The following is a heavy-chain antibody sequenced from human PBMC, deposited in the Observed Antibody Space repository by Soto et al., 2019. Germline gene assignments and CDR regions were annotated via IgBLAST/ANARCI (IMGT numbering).Heavy chain of an antibody. D-gene: IGHD2-2*01. Sequence: SVKVSCKASGGTFSSYAISWVRQAPGQGLEWMGGIIPIFGTANYAQKFQGRVTITADKSTSTAYMELSSLRSEDTAVYYCAREYCSSTSCYWGFDPWGQGTLVTVSS. CDR2: IIPIFGTA. CDR3: AREYCSSTSCYWGFDP. V-gene: IGHV1-69*06. J-gene: IGHJ5*02. CDR1: GGTFSSYA.